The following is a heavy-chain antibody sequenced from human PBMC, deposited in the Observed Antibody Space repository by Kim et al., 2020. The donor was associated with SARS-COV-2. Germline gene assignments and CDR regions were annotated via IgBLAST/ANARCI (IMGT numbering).Heavy chain of an antibody. CDR2: HSGST. CDR3: ARVHDDY. V-gene: IGHV4-34*01. J-gene: IGHJ4*02. Sequence: HSGSTNYNPSLKSRVTISVDTSKNQFSLKLSSVTAADTAVYYCARVHDDYWGQGTLVTVSS.